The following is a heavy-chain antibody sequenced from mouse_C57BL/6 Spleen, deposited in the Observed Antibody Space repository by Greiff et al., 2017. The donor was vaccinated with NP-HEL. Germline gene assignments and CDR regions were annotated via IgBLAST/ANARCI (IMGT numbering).Heavy chain of an antibody. CDR3: ASRYYYGSSPFDY. D-gene: IGHD1-1*01. CDR2: IDPANGNT. Sequence: EVQLQESVAELVRPGASVKLSCTASGFNIKNTYMHWVKQRPEQGLEWIGRIDPANGNTKYAPKFQGKATITADTSSNTAYLQLSSLTSEDTAIYYCASRYYYGSSPFDYWGQGTTLTVSS. V-gene: IGHV14-3*01. CDR1: GFNIKNTY. J-gene: IGHJ2*01.